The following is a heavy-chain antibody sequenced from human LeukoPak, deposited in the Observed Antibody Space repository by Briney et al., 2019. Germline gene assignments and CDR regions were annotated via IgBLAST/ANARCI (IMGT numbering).Heavy chain of an antibody. J-gene: IGHJ4*02. CDR3: AAYCSGGSCYPP. CDR1: GGSFSGYY. D-gene: IGHD2-15*01. Sequence: PSETLSLTCAVYGGSFSGYYWSWIRQPPGKGLEWIGEINHSGSTNYNPSLKSRVTISVDTSKNQFSLKLSSVTAADTAVYYCAAYCSGGSCYPPWGQGTLVTVSS. CDR2: INHSGST. V-gene: IGHV4-34*01.